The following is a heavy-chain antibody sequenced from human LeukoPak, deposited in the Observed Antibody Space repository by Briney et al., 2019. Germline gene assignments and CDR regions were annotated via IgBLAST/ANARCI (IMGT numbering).Heavy chain of an antibody. V-gene: IGHV3-64D*09. Sequence: GGSLRLSCSASGFIFSSYAMHWVRQAPGKGLDFVSGLSSEGGSLYYADSVKDRFTVSRDNSKNTLNLQMSSLRPEDTAVYYCVKGASFYGSGSYYNEPNDFWGQGTLVTVSS. J-gene: IGHJ4*02. CDR2: LSSEGGSL. CDR1: GFIFSSYA. D-gene: IGHD3-10*01. CDR3: VKGASFYGSGSYYNEPNDF.